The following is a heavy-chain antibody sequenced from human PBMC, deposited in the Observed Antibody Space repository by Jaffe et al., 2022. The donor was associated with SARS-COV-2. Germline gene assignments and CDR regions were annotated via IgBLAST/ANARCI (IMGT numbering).Heavy chain of an antibody. V-gene: IGHV3-33*01. Sequence: QVQLVESGGGVVQPGRSLRLSCAASGFTFSSYGMHWVRQAPGKGLEWVAVIWYDGSNKYYADSVKGRFTISRDNSKNTLYLQMNSLRAEDTAVYYCAREIGDIVVVPAAKYYGMDVWGQGTTVTVSS. J-gene: IGHJ6*02. D-gene: IGHD2-2*01. CDR1: GFTFSSYG. CDR3: AREIGDIVVVPAAKYYGMDV. CDR2: IWYDGSNK.